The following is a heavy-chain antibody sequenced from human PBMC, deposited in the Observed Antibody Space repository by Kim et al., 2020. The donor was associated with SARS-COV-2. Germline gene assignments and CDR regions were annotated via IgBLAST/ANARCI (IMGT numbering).Heavy chain of an antibody. V-gene: IGHV1-2*05. CDR3: ARGSERSDNWFDP. CDR2: ISPNSGGT. Sequence: ASVKVSCKASGYSFTGYSVHWVRQAPGQGLEWMGRISPNSGGTIYAQKFQGRVTMTRDTSISTAYMGLSRLTSDDAVVYYCARGSERSDNWFDPWGQGTLVSVSS. D-gene: IGHD1-1*01. J-gene: IGHJ5*02. CDR1: GYSFTGYS.